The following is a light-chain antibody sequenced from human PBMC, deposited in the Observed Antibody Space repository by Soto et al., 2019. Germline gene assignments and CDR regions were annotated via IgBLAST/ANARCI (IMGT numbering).Light chain of an antibody. CDR1: QSITNW. V-gene: IGKV1-5*03. CDR3: QQYNDNWT. J-gene: IGKJ1*01. Sequence: DIQMTQSPSTLSASVGDRVTITCRASQSITNWLAWYQQKPGKAPKLLIYKASSLESGVPSRFSGSGSGTEFTLTISSLQPEDFATYYCQQYNDNWTFGQGTKVEIK. CDR2: KAS.